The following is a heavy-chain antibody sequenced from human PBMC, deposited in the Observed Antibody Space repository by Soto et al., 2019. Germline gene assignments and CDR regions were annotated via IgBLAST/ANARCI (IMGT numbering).Heavy chain of an antibody. D-gene: IGHD5-12*01. CDR2: ISYDGSNK. CDR1: GFTFSSYA. V-gene: IGHV3-30-3*01. J-gene: IGHJ4*02. CDR3: ARERTNGDGYNWGYYFDY. Sequence: QVQLVESGGGVVQPGRSLRLSCAASGFTFSSYAMHWVRQAPGKGLEWVAVISYDGSNKYYADSVKGRFTISRDNSKNTLYLQMNSLRAEDTAVYYCARERTNGDGYNWGYYFDYWGQGTLVTVSS.